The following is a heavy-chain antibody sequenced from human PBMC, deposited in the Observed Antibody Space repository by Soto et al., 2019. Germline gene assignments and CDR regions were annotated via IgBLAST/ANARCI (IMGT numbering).Heavy chain of an antibody. J-gene: IGHJ5*01. CDR3: ATVQGGGYDS. CDR2: INCNNGAT. Sequence: QVQLVQSGAEVKKPGASVKVSSEASGVTLTAYYIHWVRQAPGQGLEWMGWINCNNGATKSAQNSQGRVSMTRDTSISTAYLDLSGLRSGDTALYFCATVQGGGYDSWGQGTLVTVSS. CDR1: GVTLTAYY. D-gene: IGHD1-26*01. V-gene: IGHV1-2*02.